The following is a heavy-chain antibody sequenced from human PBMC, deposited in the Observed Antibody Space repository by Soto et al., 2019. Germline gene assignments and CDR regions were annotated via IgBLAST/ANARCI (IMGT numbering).Heavy chain of an antibody. CDR2: IKSDGSER. V-gene: IGHV3-7*05. CDR3: ARDVI. CDR1: GFTFSNFW. J-gene: IGHJ4*02. Sequence: EVQLVESGGGLVQPGGSLRLSCAASGFTFSNFWMSWVRQAPGKGLEWVASIKSDGSERSHADAVRGRFSISRDNARNSLYLPMNSLRADDTAVYYCARDVIWGQGSLVTVSS.